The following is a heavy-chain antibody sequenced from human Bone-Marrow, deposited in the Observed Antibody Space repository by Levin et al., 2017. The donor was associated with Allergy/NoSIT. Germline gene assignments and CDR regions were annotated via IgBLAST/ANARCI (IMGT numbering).Heavy chain of an antibody. Sequence: KPSETLSLTCTVSGGSISTGNYYWIWIRQPAGKGLEWIGRIYTSGTTNYNPSLQSRVTISVDASKNQFSLKLTSVTAADTAVYYCARVGWHGGGNQWYYYMDVWGKGTTVTVSS. CDR3: ARVGWHGGGNQWYYYMDV. CDR2: IYTSGTT. CDR1: GGSISTGNYY. V-gene: IGHV4-61*02. D-gene: IGHD1-14*01. J-gene: IGHJ6*03.